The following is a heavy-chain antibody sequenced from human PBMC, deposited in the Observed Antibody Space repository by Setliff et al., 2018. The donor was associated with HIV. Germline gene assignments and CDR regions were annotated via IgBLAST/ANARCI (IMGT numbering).Heavy chain of an antibody. Sequence: SETLSLTCAVYGESFSGHYWSWLRQPPGKGLEWIGEIKNTESTNYNPSLKSRVTISVDTSKNQFSLKLSSVTAADTGVYYCARGGGITWRSFSFDFWGQGTLVTVSS. D-gene: IGHD3-10*01. CDR3: ARGGGITWRSFSFDF. CDR2: IKNTEST. CDR1: GESFSGHY. J-gene: IGHJ4*02. V-gene: IGHV4-34*01.